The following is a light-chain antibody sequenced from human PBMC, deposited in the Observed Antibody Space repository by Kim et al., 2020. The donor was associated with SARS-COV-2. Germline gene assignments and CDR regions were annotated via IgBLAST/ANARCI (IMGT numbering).Light chain of an antibody. V-gene: IGKV3-11*01. Sequence: IVLTQSPATLSLSPGERATPSCRASQSVSSRLAWYQHKPGQAPSLLIYDASHRATGIPARFSGSGSGTDFTLTISSLEPDDFAVYYCQQRSNWPPLYTFGRG. CDR2: DAS. CDR1: QSVSSR. J-gene: IGKJ2*01. CDR3: QQRSNWPPLYT.